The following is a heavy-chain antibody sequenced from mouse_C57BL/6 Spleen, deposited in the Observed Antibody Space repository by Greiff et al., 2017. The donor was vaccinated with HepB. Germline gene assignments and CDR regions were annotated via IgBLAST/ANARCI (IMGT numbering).Heavy chain of an antibody. D-gene: IGHD2-3*01. CDR2: ISGGGGNT. V-gene: IGHV5-9*01. CDR3: ARRSYDGHHDY. CDR1: GFTFSSYT. Sequence: EVKLMESGGGLVKPGGSLKLSCAASGFTFSSYTMSWVRQTPEKRLEWVATISGGGGNTYYPDSVKGRFTISRDNAKNTLYLQMSSLRSEDTALYYCARRSYDGHHDYWGQGTTLTVSS. J-gene: IGHJ2*01.